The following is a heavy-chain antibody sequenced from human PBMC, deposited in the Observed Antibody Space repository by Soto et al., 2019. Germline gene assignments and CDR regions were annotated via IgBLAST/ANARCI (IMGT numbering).Heavy chain of an antibody. Sequence: EVQLVEAGGGLVQPGGSLRLSCVASGFTFSSDWMHWVRQAPGKGLVWCSSISNDGSSIYADPVKGRFTISRDNAKNTLYLQMNSLRAEDTAVYYCARLPNKSPQNWGQGTLVIVSP. CDR3: ARLPNKSPQN. CDR1: GFTFSSDW. CDR2: ISNDGSS. J-gene: IGHJ4*02. V-gene: IGHV3-74*01.